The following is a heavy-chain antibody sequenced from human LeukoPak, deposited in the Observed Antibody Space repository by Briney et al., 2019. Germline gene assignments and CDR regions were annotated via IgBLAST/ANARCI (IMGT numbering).Heavy chain of an antibody. Sequence: SETLSLTSAVSGGSISSGGYSWSWIRQPPGKGLEWIGYIYHSGSTYYNPSLKSRVTISVDRSKNQFSLKLSSVTAADTAVYYCARDGSIRGYYYGMDVWGQGTTVTVSS. CDR2: IYHSGST. V-gene: IGHV4-30-2*01. J-gene: IGHJ6*02. CDR3: ARDGSIRGYYYGMDV. CDR1: GGSISSGGYS. D-gene: IGHD1-26*01.